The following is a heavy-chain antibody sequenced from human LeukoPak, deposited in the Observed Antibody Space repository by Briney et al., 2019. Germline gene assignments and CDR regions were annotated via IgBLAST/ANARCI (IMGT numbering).Heavy chain of an antibody. J-gene: IGHJ4*02. CDR2: TTAYNGNT. CDR1: GYKFSSYG. V-gene: IGHV1-18*01. CDR3: ARVLRLGEVSLGF. D-gene: IGHD3-16*02. Sequence: PVASVKVSCKASGYKFSSYGITWVRQARGQGLEWMGWTTAYNGNTRIAEKFQAWVTLTTDTATDTAFMELGSLRFDDTAVYYCARVLRLGEVSLGFWGQGTLVTVSS.